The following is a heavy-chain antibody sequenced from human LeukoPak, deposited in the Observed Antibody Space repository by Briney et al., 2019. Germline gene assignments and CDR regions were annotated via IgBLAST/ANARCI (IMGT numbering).Heavy chain of an antibody. CDR2: INHSGST. D-gene: IGHD3-3*01. CDR1: GGSFGGYY. V-gene: IGHV4-34*01. J-gene: IGHJ5*02. CDR3: ARAGYDFWSGYRNWFDP. Sequence: SETLSLTCAVYGGSFGGYYWSWIRQPPGKGLEWIGEINHSGSTNYNPSLKSRVTISVDTSKNQFSLKLSSVTAADTAVYYCARAGYDFWSGYRNWFDPWGQGTLVTVSS.